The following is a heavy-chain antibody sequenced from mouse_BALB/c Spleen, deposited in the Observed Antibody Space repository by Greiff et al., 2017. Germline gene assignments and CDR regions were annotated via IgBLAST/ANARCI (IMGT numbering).Heavy chain of an antibody. J-gene: IGHJ2*01. D-gene: IGHD1-1*01. CDR2: ISSGGSYT. Sequence: EVMLVESGGGLVKPGGSLKLSCAASGFTFSSYAMSWVRQTPEKRLEWVATISSGGSYTYYPDSVKGRFTISRDNAKNTLYLQMSSLRSEDTAMYYCATSLYGSSLDYWGQGTTLTVSS. V-gene: IGHV5-9-1*01. CDR1: GFTFSSYA. CDR3: ATSLYGSSLDY.